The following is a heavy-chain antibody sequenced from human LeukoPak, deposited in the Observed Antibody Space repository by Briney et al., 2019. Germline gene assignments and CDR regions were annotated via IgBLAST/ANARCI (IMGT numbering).Heavy chain of an antibody. J-gene: IGHJ4*02. CDR2: MNPNSGNT. CDR1: GYTFTSYN. Sequence: GASVKVSCKASGYTFTSYNINWVRQATGQGLEWVGWMNPNSGNTGYAQKFQGRVTMTRNTSTSSAYMELSSLRSEDTAVYYCVRLADDFDYWGQGTLVTVSS. V-gene: IGHV1-8*01. CDR3: VRLADDFDY. D-gene: IGHD3-3*02.